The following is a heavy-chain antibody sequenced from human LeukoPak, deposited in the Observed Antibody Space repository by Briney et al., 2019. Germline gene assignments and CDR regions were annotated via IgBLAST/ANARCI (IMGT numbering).Heavy chain of an antibody. D-gene: IGHD3-22*01. Sequence: ASVKVSCKASGYTFTSYGISWVRQAPGQGLEWMGWISAYNGNTNYAQKLQGRVTMTTDTSTSIAYMELRSLRSDDTAVYYCARREIYYYDSSGYELDAFDIWGQGTMVTVSS. CDR3: ARREIYYYDSSGYELDAFDI. J-gene: IGHJ3*02. V-gene: IGHV1-18*01. CDR2: ISAYNGNT. CDR1: GYTFTSYG.